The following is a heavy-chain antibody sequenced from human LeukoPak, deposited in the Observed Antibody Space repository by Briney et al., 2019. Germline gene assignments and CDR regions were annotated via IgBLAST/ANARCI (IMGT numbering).Heavy chain of an antibody. J-gene: IGHJ4*02. D-gene: IGHD5-12*01. CDR1: GGSISSGDYS. CDR2: IYHSGRT. V-gene: IGHV4-30-2*01. CDR3: ARGRPRYSGYGLFAY. Sequence: KPSETLSLTCAVSGGSISSGDYSWSWIRQPPGKGLEWIGYIYHSGRTFYNPSLKSRVTISVDTSKNQFSLKLSSVTAADTAVYYCARGRPRYSGYGLFAYWGQGTLVTVSS.